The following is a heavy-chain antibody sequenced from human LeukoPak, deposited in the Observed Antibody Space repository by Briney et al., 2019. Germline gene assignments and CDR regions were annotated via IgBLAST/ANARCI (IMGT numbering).Heavy chain of an antibody. D-gene: IGHD3-3*01. V-gene: IGHV1-69*05. CDR3: ARSDFWSGRYYYYMDV. CDR1: GGTFSSYA. J-gene: IGHJ6*03. Sequence: SVKVSCKASGGTFSSYAISWVRQAPGQGLEWMGGIISMFGTANYAQKFQGRVTITTDESTSTAYMELSSLRSEDTAVYFCARSDFWSGRYYYYMDVWGKGTTVTVSS. CDR2: IISMFGTA.